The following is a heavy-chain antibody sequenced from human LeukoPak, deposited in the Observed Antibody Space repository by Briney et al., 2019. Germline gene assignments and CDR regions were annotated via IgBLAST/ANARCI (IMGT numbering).Heavy chain of an antibody. V-gene: IGHV3-66*01. J-gene: IGHJ6*02. CDR2: IYSGGST. D-gene: IGHD3-10*01. Sequence: GGSLRLSCAASGFTVSSNYMSWVRQAPGKGLEWVSVIYSGGSTYYADSVKGRFTISRDNSKNTLYLQMNSLRAEDTAVYYWARDETDYGSGSRKGYYYYGMDVWGQGTTVTVSS. CDR1: GFTVSSNY. CDR3: ARDETDYGSGSRKGYYYYGMDV.